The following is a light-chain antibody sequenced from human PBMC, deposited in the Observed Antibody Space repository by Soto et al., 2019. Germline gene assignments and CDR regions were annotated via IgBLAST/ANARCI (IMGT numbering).Light chain of an antibody. CDR2: EVT. CDR3: NAYASTSARL. J-gene: IGLJ3*02. Sequence: QLVLTQPASLSGSPGQSITISCTGTSSDVGAFNYVSWYQQHPGKTPKLIIYEVTNRPSGVSNRFSGSKSGNTASLTISGLQAEDEADYYCNAYASTSARLFGGGTKVTVL. CDR1: SSDVGAFNY. V-gene: IGLV2-14*01.